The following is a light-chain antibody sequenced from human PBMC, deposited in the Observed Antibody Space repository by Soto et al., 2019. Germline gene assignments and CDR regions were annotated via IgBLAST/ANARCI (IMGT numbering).Light chain of an antibody. CDR2: DVS. J-gene: IGLJ1*01. V-gene: IGLV2-14*01. CDR1: SSDVGGYNY. CDR3: SSYTSSSSYV. Sequence: QSALTQPASVSGSPGQSITISCTGTSSDVGGYNYVSWYQQHPGKAPKLIIYDVSNRPSGVSNRFSGSKSGNTASLTSSGLQAEDEADYYCSSYTSSSSYVFGTGTKLTVL.